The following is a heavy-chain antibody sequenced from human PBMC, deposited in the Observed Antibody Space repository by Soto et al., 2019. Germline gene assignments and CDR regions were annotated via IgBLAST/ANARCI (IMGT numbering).Heavy chain of an antibody. Sequence: GSGPTLVNPTQTLTLTCTFSGFSLSTSGMRVSWIRQPPGKALEWLARIDWDDDKFYSTSLKTRLTISKDTSKNQVVLTMTNMDPVDTATYYCARIAYSGYDLALYGMDVWGQGTTVTVSS. CDR2: IDWDDDK. CDR1: GFSLSTSGMR. D-gene: IGHD5-12*01. V-gene: IGHV2-70*04. J-gene: IGHJ6*02. CDR3: ARIAYSGYDLALYGMDV.